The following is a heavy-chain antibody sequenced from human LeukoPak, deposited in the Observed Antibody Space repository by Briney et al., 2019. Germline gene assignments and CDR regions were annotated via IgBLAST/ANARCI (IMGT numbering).Heavy chain of an antibody. CDR1: GGTFSSYA. Sequence: SVKVSCKASGGTFSSYAISWVRQAPGQGLEWMGGIIPIFGTANYAQKFQGRVTMTRDTSTSTVYMELSSLRSEDTAVYYCARGGGATYFDYWGQGTLVTVSS. CDR3: ARGGGATYFDY. CDR2: IIPIFGTA. D-gene: IGHD1-26*01. J-gene: IGHJ4*02. V-gene: IGHV1-69*05.